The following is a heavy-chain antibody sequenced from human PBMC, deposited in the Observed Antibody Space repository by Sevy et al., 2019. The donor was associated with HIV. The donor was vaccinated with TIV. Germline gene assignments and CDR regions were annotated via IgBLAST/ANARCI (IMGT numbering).Heavy chain of an antibody. V-gene: IGHV3-23*01. CDR3: AREGCTQPHDY. J-gene: IGHJ4*02. D-gene: IGHD2-8*01. CDR2: FSFGCGRI. Sequence: GGSLRLSCAASGFTFAKYSMSWVRQAPGKGLEWVSTFSFGCGRINYADSVKGRFTISRVDSKNTLFLQMNGLRAEDTATYFCAREGCTQPHDYWGQGTLVTVSS. CDR1: GFTFAKYS.